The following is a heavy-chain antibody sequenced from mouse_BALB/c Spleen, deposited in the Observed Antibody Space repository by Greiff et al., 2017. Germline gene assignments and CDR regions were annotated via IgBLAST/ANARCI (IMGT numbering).Heavy chain of an antibody. CDR3: ARRDGNFLAY. CDR2: ILPGSGST. J-gene: IGHJ3*01. D-gene: IGHD2-1*01. V-gene: IGHV1-9*01. CDR1: GYTFSSYW. Sequence: QVQLQQSGAELMKPGASVKISCKATGYTFSSYWIEWVKQRPGHGLEWIGEILPGSGSTNYNEKFKGKATFTADTSSNTAYMQLSSLTSEDSAVYYCARRDGNFLAYWGQGTLVTVSA.